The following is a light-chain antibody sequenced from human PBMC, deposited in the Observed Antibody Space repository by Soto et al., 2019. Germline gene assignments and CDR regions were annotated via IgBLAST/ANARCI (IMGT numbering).Light chain of an antibody. J-gene: IGKJ4*01. CDR3: QQYNHWPPLT. CDR1: QNVGRN. CDR2: GAS. Sequence: EIVMTQSPATLSVFPGERATLSCRASQNVGRNLAWYQQKPGQAPRLLIYGASTRATGIPARFSGSGSGTEFTLTISSLQSEDFAIYSCQQYNHWPPLTFGGGTKVEIK. V-gene: IGKV3-15*01.